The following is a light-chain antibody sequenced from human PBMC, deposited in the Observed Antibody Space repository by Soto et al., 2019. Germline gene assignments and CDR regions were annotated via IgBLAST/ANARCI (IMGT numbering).Light chain of an antibody. V-gene: IGKV3-15*01. CDR1: QSVTSN. Sequence: EIGMTQSPATLSVSPGERATLSCRASQSVTSNLAWYQQKPGQAPRLLIYGASTRATGIPARFSGSGSGTEYTLNISSLQSEDFAVYYCQQYNNWPPTFGQGTRLEIK. CDR2: GAS. J-gene: IGKJ5*01. CDR3: QQYNNWPPT.